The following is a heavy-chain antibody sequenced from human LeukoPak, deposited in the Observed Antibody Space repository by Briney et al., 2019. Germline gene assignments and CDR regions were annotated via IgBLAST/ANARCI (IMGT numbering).Heavy chain of an antibody. CDR2: ISAYNGNT. Sequence: ASVKVSCKASGYTFTIYGISWVRQAPGQGLEWMGWISAYNGNTNYAQKLQGRVTMTTDTSTSTAYMELRSLRSDDTAVYYCARDFTVFHVDTAMVVDYWGQGTLVTVSS. CDR1: GYTFTIYG. V-gene: IGHV1-18*01. CDR3: ARDFTVFHVDTAMVVDY. D-gene: IGHD5-18*01. J-gene: IGHJ4*02.